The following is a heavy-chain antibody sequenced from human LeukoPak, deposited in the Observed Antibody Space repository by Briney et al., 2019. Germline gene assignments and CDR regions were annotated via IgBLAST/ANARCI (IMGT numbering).Heavy chain of an antibody. CDR1: GGSISSGGYY. J-gene: IGHJ4*02. V-gene: IGHV4-31*03. CDR3: ARVGTNYDFWSGYATLYFDY. Sequence: PSETLSLTCTVSGGSISSGGYYWSWIRQHPGKGLEWIVYIYYSGSTYYNPSLKSRVTISVDTSKNQFSLKLSSVTAADTAVYYCARVGTNYDFWSGYATLYFDYWGQGTLVTVSS. CDR2: IYYSGST. D-gene: IGHD3-3*01.